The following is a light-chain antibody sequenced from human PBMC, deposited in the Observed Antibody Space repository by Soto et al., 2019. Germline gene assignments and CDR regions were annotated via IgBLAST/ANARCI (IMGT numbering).Light chain of an antibody. V-gene: IGKV3-20*01. Sequence: IVLTNSLAALSLNPEERATLSCRASQSVSSNLAWYQHKPSPAPRPLLSGASNRATSIPDRFSGSGSGTDFTLTLSSLEPEDFVVYYCQQYGRPPPLILGGGAKVDIK. CDR3: QQYGRPPPLI. CDR2: GAS. J-gene: IGKJ4*01. CDR1: QSVSSN.